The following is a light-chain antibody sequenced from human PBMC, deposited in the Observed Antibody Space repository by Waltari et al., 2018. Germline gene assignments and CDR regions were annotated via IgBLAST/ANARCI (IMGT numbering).Light chain of an antibody. CDR1: HSNLGTNY. CDR2: EDS. CDR3: GTWDSSLSGAV. Sequence: HSVLPHPPSVSAAPGQRVTISCSGGHSNLGTNYASWYRQFPGTAPKLLIHEDSERPSGVPGRFSGSKSGTSATLDITGLQAGDEADYYCGTWDSSLSGAVFGGGTHLTVL. J-gene: IGLJ7*01. V-gene: IGLV1-51*02.